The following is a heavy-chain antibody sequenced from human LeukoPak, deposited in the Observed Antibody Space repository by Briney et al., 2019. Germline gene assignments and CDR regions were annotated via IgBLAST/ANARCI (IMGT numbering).Heavy chain of an antibody. V-gene: IGHV3-23*01. Sequence: GGSLRLSCAASGFTFSSYAMSWVRQAPGKGLEWVSAISGSGGSTYYADSVKGRFTISRDNSKNTLYLQMNSLRAEDTAVYYCAKEYCSGGSCYSPWFDPWGQGTLVTVSS. D-gene: IGHD2-15*01. CDR3: AKEYCSGGSCYSPWFDP. CDR2: ISGSGGST. J-gene: IGHJ5*02. CDR1: GFTFSSYA.